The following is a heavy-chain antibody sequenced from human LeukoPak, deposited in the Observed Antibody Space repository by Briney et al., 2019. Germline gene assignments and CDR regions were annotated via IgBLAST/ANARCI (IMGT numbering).Heavy chain of an antibody. CDR3: ARDIVDYGLLGWFDP. J-gene: IGHJ5*02. CDR2: IYASGST. Sequence: SGTLSLPFPVSGGSISSYYWSWIRPPAGKGLEWIGRIYASGSTNYSPSLKSRVTMSVDTSKNQFSLKLSSVTAADTAVYYCARDIVDYGLLGWFDPWGQGTLVTVSS. CDR1: GGSISSYY. D-gene: IGHD3-16*01. V-gene: IGHV4-4*07.